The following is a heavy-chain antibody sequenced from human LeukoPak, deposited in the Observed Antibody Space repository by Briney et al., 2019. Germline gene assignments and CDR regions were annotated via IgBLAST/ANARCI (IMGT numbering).Heavy chain of an antibody. CDR2: ISGSGGST. Sequence: PGGSLRLSCAASGFTFSSYAMSWVRQAPGKGLEWVSAISGSGGSTYYADCVKGRFTISRDNSKNTLYLQVNSLRAEDTAVYFCAKVWALSGRYYDLYYFDYWGQGTLVTVSS. V-gene: IGHV3-23*01. CDR3: AKVWALSGRYYDLYYFDY. CDR1: GFTFSSYA. J-gene: IGHJ4*02. D-gene: IGHD1-26*01.